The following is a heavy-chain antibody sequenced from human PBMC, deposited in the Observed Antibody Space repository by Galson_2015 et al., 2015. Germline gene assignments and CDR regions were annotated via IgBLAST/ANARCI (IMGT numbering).Heavy chain of an antibody. J-gene: IGHJ4*02. CDR1: GFTFSDSA. D-gene: IGHD4-23*01. V-gene: IGHV3-73*01. CDR3: TRLAGDHGGNVHDY. Sequence: SLRLSCAASGFTFSDSAMHWVRQASGKGLEWVDRIRSKTNNYATAYAASVKGRFTISRDDSKNTAYLQMNSLRTEDTAVYYCTRLAGDHGGNVHDYWGQGTLVTV. CDR2: IRSKTNNYAT.